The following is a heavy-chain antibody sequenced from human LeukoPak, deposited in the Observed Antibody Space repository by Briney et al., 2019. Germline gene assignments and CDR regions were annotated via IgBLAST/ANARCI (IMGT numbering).Heavy chain of an antibody. CDR3: TTEYRDSSGWYGAFDI. J-gene: IGHJ3*02. CDR1: GFISTNAW. V-gene: IGHV3-15*01. CDR2: IKSKTDGGAT. Sequence: GGSLRLSCAASGFISTNAWMSWVRQAPGKGLEWVGRIKSKTDGGATDFAAPVKGRFTISRDDSKTTLYLQMNSLKTEDTAVYYCTTEYRDSSGWYGAFDIWGQGTMVTVSS. D-gene: IGHD6-19*01.